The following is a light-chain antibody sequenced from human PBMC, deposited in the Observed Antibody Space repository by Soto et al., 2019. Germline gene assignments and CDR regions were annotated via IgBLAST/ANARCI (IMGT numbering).Light chain of an antibody. Sequence: QSVLTQPDSVSGSPGQSITISCSGTRSDIGSYNYVAWYQQFPGKTPKILIYGVSNRPSGVSSRFSGSKSGNTASLTISGLQAEAEAEYYGISYTGRSTSYGFGSGTKLTLL. CDR2: GVS. CDR3: ISYTGRSTSYG. V-gene: IGLV2-14*01. J-gene: IGLJ1*01. CDR1: RSDIGSYNY.